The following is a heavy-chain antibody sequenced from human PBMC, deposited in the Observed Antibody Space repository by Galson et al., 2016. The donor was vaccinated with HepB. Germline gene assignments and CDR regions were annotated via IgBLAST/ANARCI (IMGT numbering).Heavy chain of an antibody. J-gene: IGHJ6*03. V-gene: IGHV3-23*01. CDR3: AKFRGLQHYNYHMDV. D-gene: IGHD3-10*01. CDR1: GFTFTDHF. Sequence: SLRLSCAASGFTFTDHFVDWVRQAPGKGLEWVSRIFGVGGDTYNTDVVKGRFTISRDNSKSTLYLQMDSLTAEDTAVYFCAKFRGLQHYNYHMDVWGKGTTVIVSS. CDR2: IFGVGGDT.